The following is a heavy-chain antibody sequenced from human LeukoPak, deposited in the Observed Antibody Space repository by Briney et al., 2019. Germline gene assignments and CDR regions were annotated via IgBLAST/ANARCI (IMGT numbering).Heavy chain of an antibody. D-gene: IGHD3-9*01. J-gene: IGHJ4*02. CDR3: ARVSQDLITIEKYYFDY. V-gene: IGHV3-23*01. CDR2: ISGSGGST. CDR1: GFTFSSYG. Sequence: PGGSLRLSCAASGFTFSSYGMSWVRQAPGKGLEWVSAISGSGGSTYYADSVKGRFTISRDNAKNSLYLQMNSLRAEDTAVYYCARVSQDLITIEKYYFDYWGQGTLVTVSS.